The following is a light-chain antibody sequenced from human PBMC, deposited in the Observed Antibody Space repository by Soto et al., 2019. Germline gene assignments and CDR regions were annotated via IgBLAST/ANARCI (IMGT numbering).Light chain of an antibody. Sequence: QSALTQPASVSGSPGQSITISCSGASSDIGPYDYVSWYQHHPGRAPKLLIYEVSNRPSGVSYRFSGSKSGNTASLTISGLQVEDEGDYYCPTFAPGRIYVFGSGTKLTVL. CDR1: SSDIGPYDY. CDR3: PTFAPGRIYV. CDR2: EVS. V-gene: IGLV2-14*01. J-gene: IGLJ1*01.